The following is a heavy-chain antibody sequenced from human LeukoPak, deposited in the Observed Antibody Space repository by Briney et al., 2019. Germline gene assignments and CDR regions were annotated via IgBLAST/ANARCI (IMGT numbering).Heavy chain of an antibody. J-gene: IGHJ4*02. D-gene: IGHD1-26*01. Sequence: GGSLRLSCAASGFIFKKHGMHWVRQPPGKGLEWVAFIQIDKNKYYADSVKGRFTISRDDSKNTLYLQMDSLRIDDSALYYCVKDPGSSGSSDGSLDYWGQGTLVTVSS. CDR1: GFIFKKHG. V-gene: IGHV3-30*02. CDR3: VKDPGSSGSSDGSLDY. CDR2: IQIDKNK.